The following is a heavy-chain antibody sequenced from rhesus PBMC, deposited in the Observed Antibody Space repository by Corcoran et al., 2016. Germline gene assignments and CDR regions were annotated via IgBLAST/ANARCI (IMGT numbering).Heavy chain of an antibody. J-gene: IGHJ3*01. CDR2: IYGSGGST. Sequence: QVQLQESGPGLVKPSETLSLTCAVSGGSISCNYWSWIRQPPGKGLGWIGRIYGSGGSTDYNPSLKSRVTISTDTSKNQFSLKLSSVTAADTAVYYCARNWGGASGSYYDAFDFWGQGLRVTVSS. CDR1: GGSISCNY. CDR3: ARNWGGASGSYYDAFDF. V-gene: IGHV4-160*01. D-gene: IGHD3-16*01.